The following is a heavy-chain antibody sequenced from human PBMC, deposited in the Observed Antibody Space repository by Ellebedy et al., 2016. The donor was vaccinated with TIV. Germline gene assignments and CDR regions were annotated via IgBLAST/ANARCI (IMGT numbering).Heavy chain of an antibody. D-gene: IGHD3-22*01. J-gene: IGHJ3*02. CDR2: IRYDGSNK. CDR1: GFTFSSYG. Sequence: GESLKISCAASGFTFSSYGMYWVRQAPGKGLEWVAFIRYDGSNKYYADSVKGRFTISRDNSKSTLYLQMNSLRPEDTAVYYGVRASGQFHIGPYDDAFDIWGQGTMVTVSS. V-gene: IGHV3-30*02. CDR3: VRASGQFHIGPYDDAFDI.